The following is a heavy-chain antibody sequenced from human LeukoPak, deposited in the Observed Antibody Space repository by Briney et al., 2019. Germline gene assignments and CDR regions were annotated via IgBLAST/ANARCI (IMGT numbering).Heavy chain of an antibody. J-gene: IGHJ4*02. CDR1: GFTFSSYA. V-gene: IGHV3-23*01. D-gene: IGHD5-24*01. CDR3: AKDRALHGYNFWYFDY. Sequence: GGSLRLSCAASGFTFSSYAMSLVRQAPGKGLEWVSAISGRGANTYYPDSVKGRFTISRDNSKNTLYLQINTLRAEDTAVYYCAKDRALHGYNFWYFDYWGQGTLVTVSS. CDR2: ISGRGANT.